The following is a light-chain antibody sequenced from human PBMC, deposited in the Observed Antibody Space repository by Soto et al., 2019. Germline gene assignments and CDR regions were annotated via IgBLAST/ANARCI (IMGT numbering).Light chain of an antibody. CDR2: LEGSGSLY. CDR1: SGHSSYI. CDR3: ETWDSNPRV. J-gene: IGLJ3*02. Sequence: QSVLTQSSSASASLGSSVKLTCTLSSGHSSYIIAWHQQQPGKAPRYLMKLEGSGSLYHKGSGVPDRFSGSSSGADRYLTISILQFEDEADYYCETWDSNPRVFGGGTKLTVL. V-gene: IGLV4-60*02.